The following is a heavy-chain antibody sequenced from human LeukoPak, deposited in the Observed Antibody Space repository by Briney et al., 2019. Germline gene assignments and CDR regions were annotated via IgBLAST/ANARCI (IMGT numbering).Heavy chain of an antibody. Sequence: PSEPLSLTCAVYGGSLRGYYWSWIRQPPGKGLEWIGEINHSGSTNYNPSLKSRVTISVDTSKHQFSLKLSSVTAADTAVYYCATQGDSSGYYFDYWGQGTLVTVSS. J-gene: IGHJ4*02. D-gene: IGHD3-22*01. CDR3: ATQGDSSGYYFDY. CDR2: INHSGST. V-gene: IGHV4-34*01. CDR1: GGSLRGYY.